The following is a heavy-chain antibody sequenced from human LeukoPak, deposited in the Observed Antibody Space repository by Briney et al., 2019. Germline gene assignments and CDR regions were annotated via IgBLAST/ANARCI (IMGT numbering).Heavy chain of an antibody. J-gene: IGHJ2*01. Sequence: ASVKVSCKASGYTFTSYYMHWVRQAPGQGLEWMGIINPSGGSTSYAQKFQGRVTMTRDMSTSTVYMELCSLRSEDTAVYYCARAVLMGYWYLDLWGRGTLVTVSS. V-gene: IGHV1-46*01. CDR3: ARAVLMGYWYLDL. CDR1: GYTFTSYY. D-gene: IGHD2-8*01. CDR2: INPSGGST.